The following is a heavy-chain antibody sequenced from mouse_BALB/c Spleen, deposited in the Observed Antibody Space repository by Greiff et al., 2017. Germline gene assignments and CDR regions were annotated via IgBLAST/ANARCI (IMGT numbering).Heavy chain of an antibody. CDR2: ILPGSGST. CDR1: GYTFSSYW. D-gene: IGHD2-1*01. CDR3: AREGGNYEGRWFAD. J-gene: IGHJ3*01. V-gene: IGHV1-9*01. Sequence: QVQLQQSGAELMKPGASVKISCKATGYTFSSYWIEWVKQRPGHGLEWIGEILPGSGSTNYNEKFKGKATFTADTSSNTAYMQLSSLTSEDSAVYYCAREGGNYEGRWFADWGQGTLVTVSA.